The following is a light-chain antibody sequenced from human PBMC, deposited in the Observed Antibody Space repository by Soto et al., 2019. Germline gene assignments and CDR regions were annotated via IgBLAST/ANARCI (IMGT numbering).Light chain of an antibody. J-gene: IGKJ1*01. CDR3: QQYNSYWT. CDR1: QSISSW. Sequence: DIQMTQSPSTLSSSVGYRFTITCRASQSISSWLAWYQQKPGKAPKLLIYDASSLESGVPSRFSGSGSGTEFTLTISSLQPDDFATYYCQQYNSYWTFGQGTKV. V-gene: IGKV1-5*01. CDR2: DAS.